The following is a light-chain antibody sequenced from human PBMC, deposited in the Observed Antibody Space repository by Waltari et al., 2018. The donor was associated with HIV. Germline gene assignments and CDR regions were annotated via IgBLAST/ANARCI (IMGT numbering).Light chain of an antibody. V-gene: IGKV4-1*01. J-gene: IGKJ5*01. Sequence: DIVMTQSPDSLAVSLGERATINCKSSPSVLYSYNNKYDLAWYQQKSGPRPKLLMSWASTREAGVPARFSCSGSRTDFTLTISSLQAEDVAVYYCQQHYDSPCTFGQGTRLEIK. CDR1: PSVLYSYNNKYD. CDR3: QQHYDSPCT. CDR2: WAS.